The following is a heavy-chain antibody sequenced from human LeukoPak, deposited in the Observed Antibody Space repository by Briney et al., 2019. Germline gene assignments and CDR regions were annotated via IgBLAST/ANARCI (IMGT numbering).Heavy chain of an antibody. CDR3: ARDPGGYNYGTRYFDY. J-gene: IGHJ4*02. Sequence: SVKVSCKASGGTFSSYAIGWVRQAPGQGLEWMGRIIPILGIANYAQKFQGRVTITADKSTSTAYMELSSLRSEDTAVYYCARDPGGYNYGTRYFDYWGQGTLVTVSS. V-gene: IGHV1-69*04. CDR2: IIPILGIA. D-gene: IGHD5-24*01. CDR1: GGTFSSYA.